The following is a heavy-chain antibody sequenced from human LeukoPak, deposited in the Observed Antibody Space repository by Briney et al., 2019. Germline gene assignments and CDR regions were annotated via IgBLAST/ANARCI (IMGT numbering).Heavy chain of an antibody. D-gene: IGHD6-6*01. CDR2: IYHSGST. CDR3: ARAGPSGMAARLWYYVGV. CDR1: GGSISSSNW. J-gene: IGHJ6*04. V-gene: IGHV4-4*02. Sequence: SGTLSLTCAVSGGSISSSNWWSWVRQPPGKGLEWIGEIYHSGSTNYNTSLKSRVTISVDTSKNQFSLKLSSVTAADTAVYYCARAGPSGMAARLWYYVGVWGKGTTVTVSS.